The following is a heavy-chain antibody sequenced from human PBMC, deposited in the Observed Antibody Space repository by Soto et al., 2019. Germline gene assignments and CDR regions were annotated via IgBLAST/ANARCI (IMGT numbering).Heavy chain of an antibody. D-gene: IGHD5-18*01. CDR1: GFTFSSYA. J-gene: IGHJ2*01. CDR3: ARDPLWGTAMVLWYFEL. CDR2: ISYDGSNK. Sequence: QVQLVESGGGVVQPGRSLRLSCAASGFTFSSYAMHWVRQAPGKGLEWVAVISYDGSNKYYADSVKGRFTISRDNSKNTLYLQMSSLRAEDTAVYYCARDPLWGTAMVLWYFELWGRGTLVTVSS. V-gene: IGHV3-30-3*01.